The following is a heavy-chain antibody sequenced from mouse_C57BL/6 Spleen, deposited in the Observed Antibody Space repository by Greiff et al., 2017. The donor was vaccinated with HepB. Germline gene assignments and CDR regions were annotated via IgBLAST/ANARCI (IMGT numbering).Heavy chain of an antibody. V-gene: IGHV2-6*01. Sequence: VQGVESGPGLVAPSQSLSITCTVSGFSLTSYGVDWVRQSPGKGLEWLGVIWGVGSTNYNSALKSRLSISKDNSKSQVFLKMNSLQTDDTAMYYCASLTGAFAYWGQGTLVTVSA. CDR2: IWGVGST. CDR1: GFSLTSYG. CDR3: ASLTGAFAY. D-gene: IGHD4-1*01. J-gene: IGHJ3*01.